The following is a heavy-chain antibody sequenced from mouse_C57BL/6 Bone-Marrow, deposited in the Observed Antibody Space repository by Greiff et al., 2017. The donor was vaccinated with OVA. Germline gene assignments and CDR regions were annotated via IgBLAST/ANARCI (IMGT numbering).Heavy chain of an antibody. Sequence: VKLLESGAELARPGASVKLSCKASGYTFTSYGLSWVKQSTGKGLEWIGEIYPRSGNTYYHEKFKGKATLTADKSSNTAYIELRRLITRDSAVYFVAREGLRAWFAYWGQGTLVTVSA. CDR2: IYPRSGNT. CDR3: AREGLRAWFAY. J-gene: IGHJ3*01. V-gene: IGHV1-81*01. D-gene: IGHD2-4*01. CDR1: GYTFTSYG.